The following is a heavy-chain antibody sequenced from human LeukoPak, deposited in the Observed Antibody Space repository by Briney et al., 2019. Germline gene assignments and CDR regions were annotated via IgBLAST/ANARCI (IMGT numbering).Heavy chain of an antibody. D-gene: IGHD1-1*01. CDR1: GFTFSTYG. CDR3: ARDQLGAVLYFDY. J-gene: IGHJ4*02. Sequence: GGSLRLSCAASGFTFSTYGMSWVRQAPGKGLEWVSAITGSGGSTYYADSVKGRFTISRDNSKDTLYLQINSLRVEDTAVYYCARDQLGAVLYFDYWGQGTLVTVSS. V-gene: IGHV3-23*01. CDR2: ITGSGGST.